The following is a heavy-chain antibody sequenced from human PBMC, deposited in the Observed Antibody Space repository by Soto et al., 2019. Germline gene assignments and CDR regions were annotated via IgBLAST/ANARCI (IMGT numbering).Heavy chain of an antibody. Sequence: SETLSLTCTVSGGSISSYYWSWIRQPPGKGLEWIGYIYYSGSTNYNPSLKSRVTISVDTSKNQFSLKLSSVTAADTAVYYCATSPWAPYYFDYWGQGTLVTSPQ. D-gene: IGHD7-27*01. CDR3: ATSPWAPYYFDY. CDR2: IYYSGST. J-gene: IGHJ4*02. V-gene: IGHV4-59*08. CDR1: GGSISSYY.